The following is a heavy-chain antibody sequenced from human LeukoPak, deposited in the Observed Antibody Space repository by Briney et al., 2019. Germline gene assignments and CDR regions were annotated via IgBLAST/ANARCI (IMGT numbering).Heavy chain of an antibody. CDR2: ISAYNGNT. Sequence: ASVKVSCTASGYTFTSYGISWVRQAPGQGLEWMGWISAYNGNTNYAQKLQGRVTMTTDTSTSTAYMELRSLRSDDTAVYYCARDSGGDGDTIFGRYGMDVWGQGTTVTVSS. V-gene: IGHV1-18*01. J-gene: IGHJ6*02. CDR1: GYTFTSYG. CDR3: ARDSGGDGDTIFGRYGMDV. D-gene: IGHD3-3*01.